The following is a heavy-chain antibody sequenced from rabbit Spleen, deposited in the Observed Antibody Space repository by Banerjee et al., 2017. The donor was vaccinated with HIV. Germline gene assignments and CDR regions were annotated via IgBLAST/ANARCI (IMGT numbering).Heavy chain of an antibody. V-gene: IGHV1S45*01. D-gene: IGHD8-1*01. CDR1: GFSFNSGYD. CDR3: ARDAGTSFSTYGMDL. Sequence: QEQLEESGGDLVKPGGTLTLTCKASGFSFNSGYDMCWVRQAPGKGLEWVACAYAGSSGSTYSATWAKGRFTISKTSSTTMTLQMTSLTAADTATYFCARDAGTSFSTYGMDLWGPGTLVTVS. J-gene: IGHJ6*01. CDR2: AYAGSSGST.